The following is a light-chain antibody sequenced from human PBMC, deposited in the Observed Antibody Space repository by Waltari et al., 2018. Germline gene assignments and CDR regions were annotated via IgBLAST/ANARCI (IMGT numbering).Light chain of an antibody. V-gene: IGKV3-20*01. CDR2: GAY. CDR3: QQYGSSIMYT. CDR1: QSLTKNY. Sequence: VLTQSPGTLSLSPGETATLSCRAGQSLTKNYLAWYQQKHGQAPRLLIYGAYSRAAGSPDRFSGSGSGTDFTLTISRLEPEDSAVYYCQQYGSSIMYTFGQGTKLEIK. J-gene: IGKJ2*01.